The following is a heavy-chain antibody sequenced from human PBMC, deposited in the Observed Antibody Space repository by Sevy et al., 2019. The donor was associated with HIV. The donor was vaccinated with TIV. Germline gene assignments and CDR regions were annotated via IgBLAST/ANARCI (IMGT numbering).Heavy chain of an antibody. CDR2: ITTSGGTI. V-gene: IGHV3-48*01. J-gene: IGHJ3*02. CDR3: ARDKMGGSFDI. D-gene: IGHD3-16*01. Sequence: GGSLRLSCAASGFTFSSYDMKWVRQAPGKGLGWVSFITTSGGTIYYADSVKGRFTVSRDSAENSLYLQMNSLRVEDTAVYYCARDKMGGSFDIWGQGTMVTVSS. CDR1: GFTFSSYD.